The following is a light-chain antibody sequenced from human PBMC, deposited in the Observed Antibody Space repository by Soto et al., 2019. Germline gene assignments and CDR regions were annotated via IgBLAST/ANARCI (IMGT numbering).Light chain of an antibody. CDR3: QEYDGAPIT. J-gene: IGKJ5*01. V-gene: IGKV3-20*01. CDR2: DAS. Sequence: IMLTQSPDPLSLSPGERSTLSCRASQSIRSERLAWYQQKPGQAPRLVIFDASNRASGMPERFSGSGSGTDFTLTIARLEPEDFAVYYCQEYDGAPITFGLGTRLEI. CDR1: QSIRSER.